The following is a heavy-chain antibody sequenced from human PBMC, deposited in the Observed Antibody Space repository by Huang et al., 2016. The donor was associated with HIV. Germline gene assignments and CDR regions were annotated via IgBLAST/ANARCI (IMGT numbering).Heavy chain of an antibody. V-gene: IGHV4-39*01. CDR3: AAMVRGVISYFDY. J-gene: IGHJ4*02. CDR2: FFYDGNT. Sequence: QLQLQESGPGLVKPSETLSLTYTVSDGSISSSSYYWVWIRQPPGKGLEWIATFFYDGNTYYNPSLKSRVTISVDTPKNHFSLNLSSVTAADTAVYYCAAMVRGVISYFDYWGQGTLVTVSS. CDR1: DGSISSSSYY. D-gene: IGHD3-10*01.